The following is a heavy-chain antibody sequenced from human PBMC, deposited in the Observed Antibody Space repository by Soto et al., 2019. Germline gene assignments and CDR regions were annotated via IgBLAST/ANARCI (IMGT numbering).Heavy chain of an antibody. V-gene: IGHV3-21*01. CDR2: ISSSSSYI. CDR1: GFTFSSYS. Sequence: GSLRLSCAASGFTFSSYSMNWVRQAPGKGLEWVSSISSSSSYIYYADSVKGRFTISRDNAKNSLYLQMNSLRAEDTAVYYCASSERPSSSWYDWGQGTMVTVYS. J-gene: IGHJ4*02. CDR3: ASSERPSSSWYD. D-gene: IGHD6-13*01.